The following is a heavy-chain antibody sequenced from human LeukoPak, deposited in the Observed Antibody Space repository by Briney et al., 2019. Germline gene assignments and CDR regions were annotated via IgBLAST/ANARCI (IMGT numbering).Heavy chain of an antibody. CDR3: AKNGQSGFSFDP. CDR2: SGESGGT. D-gene: IGHD1-26*01. Sequence: GPLRLSCAASRFTFSNYAMSWIRQSPGKGLEWVGESGESGGTKFNPSLKSRVSISADTSKNQFSLKLRSVTAADTAVYYCAKNGQSGFSFDPWGQGTLVTVSS. CDR1: RFTFSNYA. V-gene: IGHV4-34*08. J-gene: IGHJ5*02.